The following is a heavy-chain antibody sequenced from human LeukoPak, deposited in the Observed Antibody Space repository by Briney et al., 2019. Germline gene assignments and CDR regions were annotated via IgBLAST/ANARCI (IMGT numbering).Heavy chain of an antibody. CDR1: GGSISSYY. J-gene: IGHJ5*02. V-gene: IGHV4-59*08. CDR3: ASLQIGPPQYNWFDP. Sequence: PSETLSLTCTVSGGSISSYYWSWIRPPPGKGLEWIGYIYYSGSTNYNPSLKSRVTISVDTSKNQFSLKLSSVTAADTAVYYCASLQIGPPQYNWFDPWGQGTLVTVSS. CDR2: IYYSGST.